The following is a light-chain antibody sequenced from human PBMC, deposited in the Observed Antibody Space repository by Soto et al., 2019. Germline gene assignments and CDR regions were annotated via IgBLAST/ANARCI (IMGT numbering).Light chain of an antibody. CDR3: MQGTHWPYT. CDR1: QSLVHSDGNTH. V-gene: IGKV2-30*02. CDR2: KVS. J-gene: IGKJ2*01. Sequence: DVVMTQSPLSLPVTLGQPASISCRSTQSLVHSDGNTHLNWFQQRPGQSPRRLICKVSNRDSGVPDRFSGSASGTYFTLKISMVEAEDVGVYYCMQGTHWPYTFGQGTKLEIK.